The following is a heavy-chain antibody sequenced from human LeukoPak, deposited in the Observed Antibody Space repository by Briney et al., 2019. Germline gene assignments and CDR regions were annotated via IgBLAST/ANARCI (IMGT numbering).Heavy chain of an antibody. CDR1: GASLSSHS. J-gene: IGHJ6*02. V-gene: IGHV4-59*11. D-gene: IGHD5-12*01. Sequence: SETLSLTCSVSGASLSSHSWSWIRQPPGKGLEWIGFVSYSGTSTYAPSLKSRVTISGDMSKNQFHLNLTSVTVADTAIYYCARESGYLMDPHYYYGLDVWGPGTPVTVSS. CDR2: VSYSGTS. CDR3: ARESGYLMDPHYYYGLDV.